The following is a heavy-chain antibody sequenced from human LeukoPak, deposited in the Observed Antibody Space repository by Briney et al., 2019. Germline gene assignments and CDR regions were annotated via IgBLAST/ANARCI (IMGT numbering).Heavy chain of an antibody. D-gene: IGHD6-13*01. CDR1: GNTFTNNG. Sequence: ASVKVSCKAYGNTFTNNGISWVRQAPGQGLEWMGWISAYNGYTNYAQKLQGRVTMTTDTSTSTAYMELRSLRSDDTAVYYCARDSPSSSWYFYYYYYYMDVWGKGTTVTISS. CDR3: ARDSPSSSWYFYYYYYYMDV. J-gene: IGHJ6*03. V-gene: IGHV1-18*01. CDR2: ISAYNGYT.